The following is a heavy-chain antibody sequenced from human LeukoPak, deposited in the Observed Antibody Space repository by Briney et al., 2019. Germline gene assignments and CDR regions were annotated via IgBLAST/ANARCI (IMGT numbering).Heavy chain of an antibody. D-gene: IGHD3-3*01. CDR2: ISSSSSTI. CDR1: GFTFSSYS. Sequence: GGSLRLSCAASGFTFSSYSMNWVRQAPGKGLEWVSYISSSSSTIYYADSVKGRFTISRDNVKNSLYLQMNSLRDEDTAVYYCARDPRIWSGYSRGETDYWGQGTLVTVST. CDR3: ARDPRIWSGYSRGETDY. V-gene: IGHV3-48*02. J-gene: IGHJ4*02.